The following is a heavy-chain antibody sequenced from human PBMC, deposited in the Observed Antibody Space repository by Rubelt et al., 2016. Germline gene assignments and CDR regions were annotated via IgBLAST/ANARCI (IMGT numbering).Heavy chain of an antibody. CDR3: ASDPSSGTYDY. Sequence: QVQLQESGPGLVKPSATLSLTCTVSGGSISSYYWNWIRQPPGKGLEWIGYIYYSGTTNYNPSLKSRVTISGDTAKNQFSVKLRCVTAADTAVYFCASDPSSGTYDYWGQGTLVTVSS. V-gene: IGHV4-59*01. J-gene: IGHJ4*02. D-gene: IGHD1-26*01. CDR2: IYYSGTT. CDR1: GGSISSYY.